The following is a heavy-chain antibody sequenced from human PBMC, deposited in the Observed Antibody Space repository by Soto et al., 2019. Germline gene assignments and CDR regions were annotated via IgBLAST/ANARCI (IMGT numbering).Heavy chain of an antibody. Sequence: PGESLKIYWKVSGYRFPSYWIGWVRQMRGKGLEWMGRIDPSDSYTNYNPSFQGHVTFSVDKSINTAYLQWSSLKASDTAMYYCARLRYYGSGSYYYYYGMDVWGQGTTVTVSS. J-gene: IGHJ6*02. CDR3: ARLRYYGSGSYYYYYGMDV. CDR1: GYRFPSYW. CDR2: IDPSDSYT. D-gene: IGHD3-10*01. V-gene: IGHV5-10-1*01.